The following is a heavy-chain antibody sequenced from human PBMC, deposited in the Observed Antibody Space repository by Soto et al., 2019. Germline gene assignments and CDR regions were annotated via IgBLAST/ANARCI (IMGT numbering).Heavy chain of an antibody. CDR2: IYYSGST. V-gene: IGHV4-59*08. Sequence: SETLSLTCTVSGGSISSYYWSWIRQPPGKGLEWIGYIYYSGSTNYNPSLKSRVTISVDTSKNQFSLKLSSVTAADTAVYYCARLGTDEDYGGNPVGLHYYVLDVWGQGTTVTVSS. CDR3: ARLGTDEDYGGNPVGLHYYVLDV. J-gene: IGHJ6*02. D-gene: IGHD4-17*01. CDR1: GGSISSYY.